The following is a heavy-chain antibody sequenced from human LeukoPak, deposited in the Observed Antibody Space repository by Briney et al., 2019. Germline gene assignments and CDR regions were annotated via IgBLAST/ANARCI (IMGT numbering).Heavy chain of an antibody. V-gene: IGHV5-10-1*01. CDR1: GYKFTSYW. D-gene: IGHD5-18*01. Sequence: GESLKISCKGSGYKFTSYWINWVRQLPGKGQEWTGRIDPSDSYTMYSPSFQGHVTISADKSISTAYLQWSRLKASDSAMYYCARVLGYSYGWNYWGQGTLVTVSS. J-gene: IGHJ4*02. CDR3: ARVLGYSYGWNY. CDR2: IDPSDSYT.